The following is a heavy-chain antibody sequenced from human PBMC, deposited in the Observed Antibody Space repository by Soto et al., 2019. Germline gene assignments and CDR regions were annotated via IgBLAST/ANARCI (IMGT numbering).Heavy chain of an antibody. V-gene: IGHV3-23*01. CDR2: ISGSGESI. Sequence: PGGSLRLSCAASGFIFSDYAMTWVRQAPGKGLEWVSGISGSGESIYYADSVEGRFTISRDNSKNTLYLQMNSLRGEDTAVYYWARDRHGSDWYTYYFYTLAVWGQGTTVTVS. CDR1: GFIFSDYA. D-gene: IGHD6-13*01. CDR3: ARDRHGSDWYTYYFYTLAV. J-gene: IGHJ6*02.